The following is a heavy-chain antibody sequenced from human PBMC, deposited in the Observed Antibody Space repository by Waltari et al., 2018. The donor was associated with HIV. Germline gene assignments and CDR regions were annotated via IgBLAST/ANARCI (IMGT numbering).Heavy chain of an antibody. CDR3: ARQLCSSRLCISGYDF. V-gene: IGHV1-2*05. CDR1: AYTFTGSF. CDR2: LNPNSGGT. J-gene: IGHJ4*02. Sequence: QVHVDQSRPQAKNYGASVEVSCKASAYTFTGSFIHWVRQAPGEGPVWLGRLNPNSGGTHFAQRFQGRITMTWDPSTNTAYMELTGLRFDDTGLYYCARQLCSSRLCISGYDFWGQGTRVTVSS. D-gene: IGHD3-3*01.